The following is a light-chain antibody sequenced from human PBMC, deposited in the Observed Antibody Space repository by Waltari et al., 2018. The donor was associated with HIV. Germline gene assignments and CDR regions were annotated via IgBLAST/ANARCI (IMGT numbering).Light chain of an antibody. V-gene: IGLV1-51*01. Sequence: QSVLTQPPSVSAAPGQKVSISCSGSDSNIGNNYVSWYQPLPGTAPKRLMYDIYKRPAGMPVRFSGSKSGTAATLGIAGRQTGDEAYYYCATWDASLTVVFGGGTKLTVL. CDR3: ATWDASLTVV. J-gene: IGLJ2*01. CDR2: DIY. CDR1: DSNIGNNY.